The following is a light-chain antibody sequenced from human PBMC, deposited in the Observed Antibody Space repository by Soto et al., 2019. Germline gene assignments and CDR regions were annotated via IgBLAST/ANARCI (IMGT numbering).Light chain of an antibody. V-gene: IGLV1-44*01. CDR3: AAWDDNALGSSEA. CDR1: SSNVGSNT. Sequence: QSVLTQPPSASGAPGQTVTISCSGSSSNVGSNTVNWYQQLPGTAPKLLIYSNTQRPLGVPVRFSGSKSGTSASLAISGLQSEDEADYYCAAWDDNALGSSEAFGGGTKVTVL. J-gene: IGLJ2*01. CDR2: SNT.